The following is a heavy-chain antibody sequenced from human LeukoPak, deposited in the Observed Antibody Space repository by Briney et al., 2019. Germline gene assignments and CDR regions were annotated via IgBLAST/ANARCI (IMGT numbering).Heavy chain of an antibody. Sequence: PSETLSLTCTVSGGSISSYYWSWIRQPPGKGLEWIGYIYYSGSTNYNPALKSRVTISVDTSKNQFSLKLSSVTAADTAVYYCARADGYSGSYYAFDIWGQGQWSPSLQ. CDR2: IYYSGST. V-gene: IGHV4-59*01. CDR1: GGSISSYY. CDR3: ARADGYSGSYYAFDI. D-gene: IGHD1-26*01. J-gene: IGHJ3*02.